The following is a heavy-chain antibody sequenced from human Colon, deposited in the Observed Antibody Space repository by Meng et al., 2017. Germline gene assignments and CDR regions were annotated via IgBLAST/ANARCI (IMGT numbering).Heavy chain of an antibody. CDR2: IIPMSEIT. CDR3: ARDCSGGSCYDY. D-gene: IGHD2-15*01. CDR1: GDTFSNYA. J-gene: IGHJ4*02. V-gene: IGHV1-69*10. Sequence: SVKVSCKTSGDTFSNYAISWVRQAPGQGLEWMGGIIPMSEITNYAQKFQDRVTILADKSTNTAYMELNSLTSEDTAVYYCARDCSGGSCYDYWGQGTLVTVSS.